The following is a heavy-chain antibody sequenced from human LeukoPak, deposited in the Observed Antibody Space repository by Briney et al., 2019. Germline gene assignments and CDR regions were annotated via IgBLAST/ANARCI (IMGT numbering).Heavy chain of an antibody. CDR1: GYTFTRYT. V-gene: IGHV1-3*04. J-gene: IGHJ4*02. CDR2: INTDNGIT. Sequence: ASVKVSCKASGYTFTRYTVHWVRQAPGQSLEWMGWINTDNGITKYSQKFQGRLTITRDTSASTAYMELGSLRSEDTAVYYCARDSFGTSRPSDYWGQGTLVTVSA. D-gene: IGHD2-2*01. CDR3: ARDSFGTSRPSDY.